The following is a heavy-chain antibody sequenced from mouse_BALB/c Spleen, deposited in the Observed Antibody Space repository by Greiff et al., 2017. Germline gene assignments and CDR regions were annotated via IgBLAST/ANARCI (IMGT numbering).Heavy chain of an antibody. CDR3: ARGVITTIDY. J-gene: IGHJ2*01. CDR1: GYTFTDYA. Sequence: QVHVKQSGAELVRPGVSVKISCKGSGYTFTDYAMHWVKQSHAKSLEWIGVISTYYGDASYNQKFKGKATMTVDKSSSTAYMELARLTSEDSAIYYCARGVITTIDYWGQGTTLTVSS. D-gene: IGHD2-4*01. CDR2: ISTYYGDA. V-gene: IGHV1S137*01.